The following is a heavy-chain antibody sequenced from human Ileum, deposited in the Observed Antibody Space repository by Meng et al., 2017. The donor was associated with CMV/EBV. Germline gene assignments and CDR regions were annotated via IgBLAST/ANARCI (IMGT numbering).Heavy chain of an antibody. V-gene: IGHV3-74*03. Sequence: GGSLRLSCAASGFTFSSYAMSWVRQAPGKGLEWVSRVTSDGTTTYAESVKGRFTISRDDATSTVYLQMDSLRVEDTAVYYCARDGSYKLDYWGQGTLVTVSS. CDR2: VTSDGTT. CDR1: GFTFSSYA. D-gene: IGHD3-10*01. J-gene: IGHJ4*02. CDR3: ARDGSYKLDY.